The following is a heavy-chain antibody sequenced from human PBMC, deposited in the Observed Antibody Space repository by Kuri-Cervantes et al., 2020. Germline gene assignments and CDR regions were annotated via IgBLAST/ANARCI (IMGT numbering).Heavy chain of an antibody. J-gene: IGHJ6*02. CDR1: GGSFSGYY. Sequence: SQTLSLTCAVYGGSFSGYYWSWIRQPPGKGLEWIGEINHSGSTNYNPSLKSRVTISVDTSKNQFSLKLSSVTAADTAVYYCAKDRRYYGSGSYWGMDVWGQGTTVTVSS. CDR2: INHSGST. V-gene: IGHV4-34*01. CDR3: AKDRRYYGSGSYWGMDV. D-gene: IGHD3-10*01.